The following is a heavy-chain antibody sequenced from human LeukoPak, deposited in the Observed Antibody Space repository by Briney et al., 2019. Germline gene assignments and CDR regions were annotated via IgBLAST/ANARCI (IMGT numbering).Heavy chain of an antibody. Sequence: SETLSLTCTVSGGSISSYYWGWIRQPPGKGLEWIGSIYYSGSTYYNPSLKSRVTISVDTSKNQFSLKLSSVTAADTAVYYCAAGVGYGSGSYFNWFDPWGQGTLVTVSS. CDR1: GGSISSYY. CDR2: IYYSGST. V-gene: IGHV4-39*07. D-gene: IGHD3-10*01. CDR3: AAGVGYGSGSYFNWFDP. J-gene: IGHJ5*02.